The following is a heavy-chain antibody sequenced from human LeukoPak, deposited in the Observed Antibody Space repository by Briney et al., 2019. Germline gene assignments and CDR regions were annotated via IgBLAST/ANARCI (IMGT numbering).Heavy chain of an antibody. Sequence: PSETLSLTCAVYGGSSSGYYWSWIRQPPGKGLEWIGEINHSGSTNYNPSLKSRVTISVDTSKNQFSLKLSSVTAADTAVYYCARGPDPGVTTFFDYWGQGTLVTVSS. D-gene: IGHD1-1*01. CDR2: INHSGST. J-gene: IGHJ4*02. CDR3: ARGPDPGVTTFFDY. V-gene: IGHV4-34*01. CDR1: GGSSSGYY.